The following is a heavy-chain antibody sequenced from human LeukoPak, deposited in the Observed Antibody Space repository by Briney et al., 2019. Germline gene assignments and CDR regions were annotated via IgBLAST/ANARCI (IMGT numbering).Heavy chain of an antibody. CDR2: IGGRDGST. CDR1: GFTFSSYG. V-gene: IGHV3-23*01. D-gene: IGHD3-10*01. Sequence: GGSLRLSCAASGFTFSSYGMSWVRQAPGKGLEWVSAIGGRDGSTYHADSVKGRFTISRDNSKNTLYVQMNSLRAEDTAVYYCAKGHYYGSGSLDYWGQGTLVTVSS. J-gene: IGHJ4*02. CDR3: AKGHYYGSGSLDY.